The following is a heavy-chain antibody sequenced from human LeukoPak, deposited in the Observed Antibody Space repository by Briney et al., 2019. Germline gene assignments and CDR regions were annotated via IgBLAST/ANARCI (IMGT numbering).Heavy chain of an antibody. CDR1: GFTVSSNY. Sequence: GGSLRLSCAASGFTVSSNYMSWVHQAPGKGLEWVSVIYSGGSTYYADSVKGRFTISRDNSKNTLYLQMNSLRAEDTAVYYCARDRRYCSSTSCYALAFDIWGQGTMVTVSS. CDR2: IYSGGST. J-gene: IGHJ3*02. D-gene: IGHD2-2*01. CDR3: ARDRRYCSSTSCYALAFDI. V-gene: IGHV3-53*01.